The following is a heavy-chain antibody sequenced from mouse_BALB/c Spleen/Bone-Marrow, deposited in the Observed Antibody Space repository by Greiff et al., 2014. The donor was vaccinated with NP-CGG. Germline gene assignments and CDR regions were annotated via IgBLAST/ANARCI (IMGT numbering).Heavy chain of an antibody. D-gene: IGHD2-3*01. CDR1: GFSLTSYG. Sequence: VKLVESGPDLVAPSQSLSITCTVSGFSLTSYGVHWVRQPPGKGLEWLVVIWSDGSTTYNSALKSRLNISKDNSKSQVFLKMNSLQTDDTAMYYCARHDNDGYYLAYWGQGTLVTVSA. J-gene: IGHJ3*01. CDR3: ARHDNDGYYLAY. CDR2: IWSDGST. V-gene: IGHV2-6-2*01.